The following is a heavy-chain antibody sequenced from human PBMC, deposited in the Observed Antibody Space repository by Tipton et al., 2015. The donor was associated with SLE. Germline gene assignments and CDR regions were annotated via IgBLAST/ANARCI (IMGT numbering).Heavy chain of an antibody. V-gene: IGHV4-4*02. J-gene: IGHJ5*02. Sequence: TLSLTCAVYGGSISSRNWWSWIRQPPGKGLEWIANVYLSGSTHYNPSLKSRVTISLDTSKNQFSLRLNSVTAADTAVYYCARGAARWFDPWSQGTLVTVSS. CDR2: VYLSGST. CDR3: ARGAARWFDP. D-gene: IGHD6-13*01. CDR1: GGSISSRNW.